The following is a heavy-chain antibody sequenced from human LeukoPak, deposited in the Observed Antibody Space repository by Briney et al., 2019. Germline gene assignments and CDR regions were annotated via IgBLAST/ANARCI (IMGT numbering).Heavy chain of an antibody. CDR1: GYTFTSYT. D-gene: IGHD3-10*01. J-gene: IGHJ5*02. CDR3: ARARGTMVRGVIIPNWFDP. Sequence: ASVKVSCKASGYTFTSYTMHWVRQAPGQRLEWMGWINAGNGNTKYSRRFQGRVTITRDTSASTAYMELSSLRSEDTAVYYCARARGTMVRGVIIPNWFDPWGQGTLVTVSS. V-gene: IGHV1-3*01. CDR2: INAGNGNT.